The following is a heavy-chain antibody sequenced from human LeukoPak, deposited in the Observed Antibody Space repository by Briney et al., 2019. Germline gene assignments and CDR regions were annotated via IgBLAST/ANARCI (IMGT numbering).Heavy chain of an antibody. Sequence: GGSLRLSCAASGFTFSSYAMSWVRQAPGKVLEWVSAISGSGGSTYYTDSVKGRFTISRDNAKNTLYLQMTSLRAEDTAVYYCARMGVGHTGLDFWGQGVLVTVSS. CDR1: GFTFSSYA. CDR3: ARMGVGHTGLDF. CDR2: ISGSGGST. D-gene: IGHD1-26*01. V-gene: IGHV3-23*01. J-gene: IGHJ4*02.